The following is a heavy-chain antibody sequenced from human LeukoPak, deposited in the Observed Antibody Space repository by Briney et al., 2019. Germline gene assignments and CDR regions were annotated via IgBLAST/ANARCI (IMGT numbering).Heavy chain of an antibody. D-gene: IGHD7-27*01. Sequence: GGSLRLSCAASGFTFNSYPMNWVRQAPGKGLEWVAVISSDGSNQYYADSVKGRFTISRDNSKSTLSLQMNSLRDEDTAVYYCARENWGWDYWGQGTLVAVSS. J-gene: IGHJ4*02. CDR3: ARENWGWDY. CDR1: GFTFNSYP. CDR2: ISSDGSNQ. V-gene: IGHV3-30*01.